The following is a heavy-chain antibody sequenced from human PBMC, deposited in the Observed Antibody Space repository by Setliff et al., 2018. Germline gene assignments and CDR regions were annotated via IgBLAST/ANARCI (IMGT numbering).Heavy chain of an antibody. CDR3: ARYSSGWFFDY. J-gene: IGHJ4*02. V-gene: IGHV3-48*03. CDR1: GFTSSTYE. Sequence: GGSLRLSCAASGFTSSTYEMNWVRQAPGKGLEWVSYISSSGSTIYYVDSVKGRFTISRDNAKNSLYLQMNSLRAEDTAVYYCARYSSGWFFDYWGQGTPVTVSS. D-gene: IGHD6-19*01. CDR2: ISSSGSTI.